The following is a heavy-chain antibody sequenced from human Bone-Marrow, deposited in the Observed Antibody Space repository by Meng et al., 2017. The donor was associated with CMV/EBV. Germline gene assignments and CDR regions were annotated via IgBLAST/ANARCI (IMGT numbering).Heavy chain of an antibody. CDR1: GFTFSSYS. V-gene: IGHV3-21*01. D-gene: IGHD1-26*01. CDR3: AREPLSGHHFDY. Sequence: GESLKISCAASGFTFSSYSMNWVRQAPGKGLEWVSSISSSSSYIYYADSVKGRFTISRDNAKNSLYLQMNSLRAEDTAVYYCAREPLSGHHFDYWGQGTLVTVSS. CDR2: ISSSSSYI. J-gene: IGHJ4*02.